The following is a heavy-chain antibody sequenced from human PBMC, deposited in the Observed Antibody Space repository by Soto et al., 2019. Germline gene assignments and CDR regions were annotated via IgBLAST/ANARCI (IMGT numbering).Heavy chain of an antibody. J-gene: IGHJ4*02. CDR1: GYIFTRYY. CDR2: INPSDGST. Sequence: ASVKVSCKASGYIFTRYYIHWVRQAPGQGLEWMGIINPSDGSTNYAQTFQGRVTMTMDTSTGTVYMELSSLRSEDTAVYYCSRDIARSNDRWGQGTRVTVSS. V-gene: IGHV1-46*01. D-gene: IGHD2-8*01. CDR3: SRDIARSNDR.